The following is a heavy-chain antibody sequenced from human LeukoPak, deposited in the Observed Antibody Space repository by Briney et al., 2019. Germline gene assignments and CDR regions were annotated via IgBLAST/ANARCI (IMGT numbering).Heavy chain of an antibody. CDR2: ISWNSGSI. CDR1: GFTFDDYA. V-gene: IGHV3-9*01. J-gene: IGHJ4*02. Sequence: PGGSLRLSCAASGFTFDDYAMHWVRQAPGKGLEWVSGISWNSGSIGYADSVKGRFTISRDNAKNSLYLQMNSLRAEDTAVYYCAKGIGGIAVAEPFDYWGQGTLVTVSS. CDR3: AKGIGGIAVAEPFDY. D-gene: IGHD6-19*01.